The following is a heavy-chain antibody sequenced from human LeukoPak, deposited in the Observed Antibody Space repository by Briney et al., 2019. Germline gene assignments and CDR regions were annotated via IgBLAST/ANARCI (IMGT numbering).Heavy chain of an antibody. CDR3: ARVSIAARTFDY. CDR1: GYTFTSYY. CDR2: INPSGGST. J-gene: IGHJ4*02. Sequence: ASVKVSCKASGYTFTSYYMYWVRQAPGQGLEWMGIINPSGGSTSYAQKFQGRVTMTRDMSTSTVYMELSSLRSEDTAVYYCARVSIAARTFDYWGQGTLVTVSS. V-gene: IGHV1-46*01. D-gene: IGHD6-6*01.